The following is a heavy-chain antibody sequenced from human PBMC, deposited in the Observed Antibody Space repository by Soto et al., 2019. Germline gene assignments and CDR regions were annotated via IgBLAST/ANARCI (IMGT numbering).Heavy chain of an antibody. Sequence: SVKVSCKASGGTFSSYAISWVRQAPGQGLEWMGGIIPIFGTANYAQKFQGRVTITADKSKNQFSLKLSSVTAADTAVYYCAREIAVAPYYYYGMDVWGQGTTVTVSS. CDR1: GGTFSSYA. V-gene: IGHV1-69*06. J-gene: IGHJ6*02. CDR3: AREIAVAPYYYYGMDV. CDR2: IIPIFGTA. D-gene: IGHD6-19*01.